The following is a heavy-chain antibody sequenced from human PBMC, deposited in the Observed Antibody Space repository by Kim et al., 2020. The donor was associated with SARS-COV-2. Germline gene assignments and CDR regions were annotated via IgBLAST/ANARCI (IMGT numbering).Heavy chain of an antibody. Sequence: ASVKVSCKTSGYTFTTRYLHWVRQAPGHGLEWMGRLNPDSGVTDYAQRFQGRVTMTRDKSISTVYMELSSLRSDDTVVYYCARGNTETIDYWGQGTLVTVSS. CDR2: LNPDSGVT. CDR3: ARGNTETIDY. J-gene: IGHJ4*02. V-gene: IGHV1-2*05. CDR1: GYTFTTRY.